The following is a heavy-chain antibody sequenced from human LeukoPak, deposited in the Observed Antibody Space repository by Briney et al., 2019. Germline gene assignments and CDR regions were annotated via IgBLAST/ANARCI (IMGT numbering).Heavy chain of an antibody. J-gene: IGHJ4*02. D-gene: IGHD3-22*01. CDR1: GGSISSSSYY. V-gene: IGHV4-39*01. CDR3: ARQGRYYYDSRRFDY. CDR2: IYYSGST. Sequence: SETLSLTCTVSGGSISSSSYYWGWIRKPPGGGLEWIGSIYYSGSTYYNPSLKSRVTIYVHKSKNEFSLKLSSVTAADTAVYYCARQGRYYYDSRRFDYWGQGTLVTVSS.